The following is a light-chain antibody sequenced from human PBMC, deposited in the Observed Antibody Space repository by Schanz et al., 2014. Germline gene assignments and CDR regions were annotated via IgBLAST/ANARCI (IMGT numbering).Light chain of an antibody. J-gene: IGKJ1*01. CDR2: GAS. Sequence: EIVMTQSPATLSVSPGERATLSCRASQSVTSNLAWYQQTPGQAPTLLIYGASSRATGIPDRFSGSGSGTDFTLTISRLEPEDFAVYYCQYYGTSFWTFGQGTKVEV. CDR1: QSVTSN. CDR3: QYYGTSFWT. V-gene: IGKV3-20*01.